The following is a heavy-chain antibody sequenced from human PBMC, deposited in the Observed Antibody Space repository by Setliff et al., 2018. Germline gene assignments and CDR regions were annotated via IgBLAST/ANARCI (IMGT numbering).Heavy chain of an antibody. D-gene: IGHD3-10*01. CDR2: ILFSGDT. V-gene: IGHV4-59*12. CDR3: ARDNRARHYMDV. Sequence: SETLSLTCTVSGGSISSYYWSWIRQPPGKGLEWIGRILFSGDTYYNPSLNSRVTISADTSKNQFSLNLSSVTAADTAVYYCARDNRARHYMDVWGKGTTVTVSS. J-gene: IGHJ6*03. CDR1: GGSISSYY.